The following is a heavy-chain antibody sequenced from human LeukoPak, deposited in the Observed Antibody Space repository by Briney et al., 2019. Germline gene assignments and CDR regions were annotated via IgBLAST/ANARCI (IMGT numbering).Heavy chain of an antibody. CDR3: ARSILRFLEWDYYGMDV. CDR2: IWYDGSNK. D-gene: IGHD3-3*01. Sequence: GRSLRLSCAASGFTFSSYGMHWVRQAPGKGLEWVAVIWYDGSNKYYADSVKGRFTISRDNSKNTLYLQMNSLRAEDTAVYYCARSILRFLEWDYYGMDVWGQGTTVTVSS. CDR1: GFTFSSYG. J-gene: IGHJ6*02. V-gene: IGHV3-33*01.